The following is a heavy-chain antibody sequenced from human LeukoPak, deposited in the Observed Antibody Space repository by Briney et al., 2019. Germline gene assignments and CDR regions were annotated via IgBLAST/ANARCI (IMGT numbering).Heavy chain of an antibody. Sequence: SETLSLTCTVSGGSISSYYWSWIRQPPGKGLEWIGHIYYSGSVNYNPSLKSRITMSVDTSKNQFSLKLSSVTAADTAVYYCARNLGYCSGGSCYSGAFDIWGQGTMVTVSS. J-gene: IGHJ3*02. V-gene: IGHV4-59*01. CDR1: GGSISSYY. CDR3: ARNLGYCSGGSCYSGAFDI. CDR2: IYYSGSV. D-gene: IGHD2-15*01.